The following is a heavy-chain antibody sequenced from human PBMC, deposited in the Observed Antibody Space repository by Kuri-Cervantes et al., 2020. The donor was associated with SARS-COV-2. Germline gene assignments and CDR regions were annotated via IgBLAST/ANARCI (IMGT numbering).Heavy chain of an antibody. CDR1: GFTFSGHW. D-gene: IGHD2-21*02. CDR2: INPDGSYT. Sequence: GESLKISCAASGFTFSGHWIHWVRQAPGKGLVWVSRINPDGSYTNNADSVKGRFTISRDNSKNTLYVQLNSLRDEDTAVYYCARDGLGDYYFDFWGQGTLVTVSS. V-gene: IGHV3-74*01. CDR3: ARDGLGDYYFDF. J-gene: IGHJ4*02.